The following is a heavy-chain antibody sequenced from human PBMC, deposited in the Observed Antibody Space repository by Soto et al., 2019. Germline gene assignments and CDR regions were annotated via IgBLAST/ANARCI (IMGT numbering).Heavy chain of an antibody. CDR1: GFTFSSYW. Sequence: GGSLRLSCAASGFTFSSYWMHWVRQAPGKGLVWVSRINSDGSSTSYADSVKGRFTISRDNAKNTLYLQMNSLRAEDTAVYYCARPTVATAYFQDWGQGTLVTVSS. J-gene: IGHJ1*01. D-gene: IGHD4-17*01. CDR2: INSDGSST. CDR3: ARPTVATAYFQD. V-gene: IGHV3-74*01.